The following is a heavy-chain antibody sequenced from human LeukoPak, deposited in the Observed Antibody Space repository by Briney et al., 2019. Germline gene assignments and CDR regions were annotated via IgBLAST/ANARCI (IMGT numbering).Heavy chain of an antibody. CDR2: IYPSDSDT. D-gene: IGHD6-19*01. J-gene: IGHJ4*02. CDR1: GYRFTSYW. Sequence: GESLKISCKGSGYRFTSYWIGWVRQMPGKGLEWMGIIYPSDSDTRYSPSFQGQVSISADKSISAAYLQWSSLKASDTAMYYCARHDFGAVAGNDYWGQGTLVTVSS. CDR3: ARHDFGAVAGNDY. V-gene: IGHV5-51*01.